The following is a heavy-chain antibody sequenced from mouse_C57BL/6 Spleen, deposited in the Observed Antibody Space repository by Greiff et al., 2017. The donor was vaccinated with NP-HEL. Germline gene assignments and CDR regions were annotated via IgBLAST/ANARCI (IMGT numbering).Heavy chain of an antibody. V-gene: IGHV8-12*01. J-gene: IGHJ3*01. D-gene: IGHD1-1*01. CDR1: GFSLSTSGMG. Sequence: QVTLKESGPGILQSSQTLSLTCSFSGFSLSTSGMGVSWIRQPSGKGLEWLAHIYWDDDKRYNPSLKSRLTISKDTSRNQVFLKITSVDTADTATYYCARSPITTVGVPPWFAYWGQGTLVTVSA. CDR2: IYWDDDK. CDR3: ARSPITTVGVPPWFAY.